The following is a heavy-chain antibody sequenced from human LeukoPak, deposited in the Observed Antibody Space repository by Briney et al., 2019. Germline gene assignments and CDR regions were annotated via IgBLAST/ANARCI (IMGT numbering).Heavy chain of an antibody. D-gene: IGHD6-13*01. CDR3: ARLAWRYSSSWYGYFDY. CDR2: INHSGNT. V-gene: IGHV4-38-2*02. J-gene: IGHJ4*02. Sequence: PSETLSLPCTVSGYSISSGYYWGWIRQPPGKGLEWIGEINHSGNTNYNPSLKSRVTISVDTSKNQFSLKLSSVTAADTAVYYCARLAWRYSSSWYGYFDYWGQGTLVTVSS. CDR1: GYSISSGYY.